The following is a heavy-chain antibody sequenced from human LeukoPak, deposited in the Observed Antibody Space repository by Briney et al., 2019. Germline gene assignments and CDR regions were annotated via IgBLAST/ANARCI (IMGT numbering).Heavy chain of an antibody. CDR1: GGSISSGSHY. Sequence: SETLSLTCTVSGGSISSGSHYWGWVRQPPGKGLEWHGHIHYSGRTYYNPSLKSPVTISVDPSKNQFSLKLSYVTAADTAVYYCASIHNYYDSSGYYSIYMDVWGKGTTVTVSS. D-gene: IGHD3-22*01. CDR2: IHYSGRT. V-gene: IGHV4-39*01. CDR3: ASIHNYYDSSGYYSIYMDV. J-gene: IGHJ6*03.